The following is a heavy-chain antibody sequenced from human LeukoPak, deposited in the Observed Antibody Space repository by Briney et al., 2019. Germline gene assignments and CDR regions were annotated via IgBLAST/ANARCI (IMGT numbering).Heavy chain of an antibody. D-gene: IGHD6-25*01. V-gene: IGHV3-33*01. CDR3: ARITAAGTHFDY. Sequence: GGSLRLSCAASGFTFSSYGMHWVRQAPGKGLEWVAVIWYDGSNKYYADSVKGRFTISRDNSKNTLYLQMNSLRAEDTAIYYCARITAAGTHFDYWAQGNLVTVSS. J-gene: IGHJ4*02. CDR1: GFTFSSYG. CDR2: IWYDGSNK.